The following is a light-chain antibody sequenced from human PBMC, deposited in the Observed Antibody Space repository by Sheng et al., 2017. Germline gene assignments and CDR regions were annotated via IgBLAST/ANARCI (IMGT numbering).Light chain of an antibody. V-gene: IGKV1-39*01. CDR1: QSISSY. CDR3: QQSYSTPWLT. J-gene: IGKJ4*01. Sequence: DIQMTQSPSSLSASVGDRVTITCRASQSISSYLNWYQQKPGKAPKLLIYAASSLQSGVPSRFSGSGSGTDFTLTISSLQPEDFATYYCQQSYSTPWLTFGGGTEGWRSN. CDR2: AAS.